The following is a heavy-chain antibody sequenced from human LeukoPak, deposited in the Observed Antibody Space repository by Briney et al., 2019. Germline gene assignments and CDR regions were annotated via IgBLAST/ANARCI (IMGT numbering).Heavy chain of an antibody. CDR1: GFTFNEYT. D-gene: IGHD3-22*01. CDR3: AKDIGDSIGYNYFDS. CDR2: ISWDGSTT. J-gene: IGHJ4*02. V-gene: IGHV3-43*01. Sequence: PGGSLRLSCAASGFTFNEYTMHWVRRAPGKGLEWVSVISWDGSTTKYADSVRGRFTVSRDNRKNSLSLQMNSLRPEDTALYYCAKDIGDSIGYNYFDSWGQGTLVTVSS.